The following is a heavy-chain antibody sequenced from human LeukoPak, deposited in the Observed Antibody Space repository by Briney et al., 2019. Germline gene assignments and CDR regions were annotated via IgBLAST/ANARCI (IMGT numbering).Heavy chain of an antibody. J-gene: IGHJ4*02. CDR2: IYPGDSDT. V-gene: IGHV5-51*01. CDR3: ARSGITGTYFDY. D-gene: IGHD1-7*01. CDR1: AYSFTTYW. Sequence: GVSLHISSKGSAYSFTTYWIGWVRQMPGKGLEWMGIIYPGDSDTSYSPSFQGQVTISADKSISTAYLQWSSLKASDTAMYYCARSGITGTYFDYWGQGTLVTVSS.